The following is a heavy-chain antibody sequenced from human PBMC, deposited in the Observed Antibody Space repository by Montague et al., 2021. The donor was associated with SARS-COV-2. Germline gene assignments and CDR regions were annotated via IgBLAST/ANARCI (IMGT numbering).Heavy chain of an antibody. CDR3: AKQTGAGAIVYWYFDL. CDR2: IFDSGAGT. CDR1: GFAFNNFA. J-gene: IGHJ2*01. V-gene: IGHV3-23*01. Sequence: SLRLSCAASGFAFNNFAMTWVRQPPGKGLEWVSSIFDSGAGTYYADSVKGRFTISRDNSRNTVYLQMNSLRAEDTAKYYCAKQTGAGAIVYWYFDLWGRGTVVSVSS. D-gene: IGHD6-25*01.